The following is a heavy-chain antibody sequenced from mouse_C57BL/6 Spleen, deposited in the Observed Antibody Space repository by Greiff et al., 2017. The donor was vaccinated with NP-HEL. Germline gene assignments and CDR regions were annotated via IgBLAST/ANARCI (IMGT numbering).Heavy chain of an antibody. D-gene: IGHD1-1*01. J-gene: IGHJ2*01. V-gene: IGHV1-15*01. Sequence: VQLQESGAELVRPGASVTLSCKASGYTFTDYEMHWVKQTPVHGLEWIGAIDPETGGTAYNQKFKGKAILTADKSSSTAYMELRSLTSEDSAVYYCTRLGGSSPFDYWGQGTTLTVSS. CDR2: IDPETGGT. CDR1: GYTFTDYE. CDR3: TRLGGSSPFDY.